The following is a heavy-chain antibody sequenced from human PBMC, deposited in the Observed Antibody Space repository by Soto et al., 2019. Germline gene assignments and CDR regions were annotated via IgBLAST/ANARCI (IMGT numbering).Heavy chain of an antibody. CDR1: GFTVSRNY. Sequence: GGSLRLSCAASGFTVSRNYMSWVRQAPGKGLEWVSVIYSGGTTYYADSVKGRFTISRDNSKNTLYLQMNSLRAEDTAVYYCARVQDCSGGTCYGGYYFDYWGQGTLVTVSS. V-gene: IGHV3-53*01. CDR3: ARVQDCSGGTCYGGYYFDY. D-gene: IGHD2-15*01. J-gene: IGHJ4*02. CDR2: IYSGGTT.